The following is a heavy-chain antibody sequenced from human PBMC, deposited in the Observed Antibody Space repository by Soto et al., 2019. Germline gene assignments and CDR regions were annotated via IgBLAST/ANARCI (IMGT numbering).Heavy chain of an antibody. CDR1: GGSISSYY. Sequence: QVQLQESGPRLVKPSETLSLTCTVSGGSISSYYWTWIRQLPGNGLEWIGYIYYSGSTNYNPSLKIRVTISVDTSKNQFSLKLSSVTAADTAVYYCARAWERRGCFDPWGQGTLVTVSS. V-gene: IGHV4-59*01. CDR3: ARAWERRGCFDP. CDR2: IYYSGST. J-gene: IGHJ5*02. D-gene: IGHD1-26*01.